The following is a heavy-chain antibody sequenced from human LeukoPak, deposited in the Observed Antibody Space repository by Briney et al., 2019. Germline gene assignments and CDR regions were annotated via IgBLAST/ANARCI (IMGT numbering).Heavy chain of an antibody. J-gene: IGHJ4*02. D-gene: IGHD3-3*01. Sequence: ASVKASCKASGYTFTSYGISWVRQAPGQGLEWMGWISAYNGNTNYAQKLQGRVTMTTDTSTSTAYMELRSLRSDDTAVYYCARVEVLRFLEWYGKRYWGQGTLVTVSS. CDR3: ARVEVLRFLEWYGKRY. CDR1: GYTFTSYG. V-gene: IGHV1-18*01. CDR2: ISAYNGNT.